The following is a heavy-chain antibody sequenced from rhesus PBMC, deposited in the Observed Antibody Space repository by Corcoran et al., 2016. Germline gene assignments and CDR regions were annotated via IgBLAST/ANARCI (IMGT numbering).Heavy chain of an antibody. CDR3: ARGYSWNNVGWYFDL. V-gene: IGHV4-80*01. Sequence: QVQLQELGPGLVKPSETLSLTCAVSGGSFSSYWWSWIRQPPGKGLEWIGEINGNSGSTNYNPSLKSRVTVSKDASKNQFSLNLSSGTAADTAVYYCARGYSWNNVGWYFDLWGPGTPITISS. J-gene: IGHJ2*01. D-gene: IGHD1-20*01. CDR1: GGSFSSYW. CDR2: INGNSGST.